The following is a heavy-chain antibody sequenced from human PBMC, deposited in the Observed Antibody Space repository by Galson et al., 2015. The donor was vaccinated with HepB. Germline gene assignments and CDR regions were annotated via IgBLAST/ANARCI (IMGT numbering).Heavy chain of an antibody. D-gene: IGHD3-22*01. CDR3: ARDPMYYYDSSGYYYIPWAFDI. Sequence: CAISGDSVSSNSAAWNWIRQSPSRGLEWLGRTYYRSKWYNDYAVSVKSRITINPDTSKNQFSLQLNSVTPEDTAVYYCARDPMYYYDSSGYYYIPWAFDIWGQGTMVTVSS. V-gene: IGHV6-1*01. CDR1: GDSVSSNSAA. J-gene: IGHJ3*02. CDR2: TYYRSKWYN.